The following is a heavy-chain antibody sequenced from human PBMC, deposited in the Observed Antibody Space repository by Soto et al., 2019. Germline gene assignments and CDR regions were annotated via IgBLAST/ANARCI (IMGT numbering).Heavy chain of an antibody. CDR1: GYTFTSYY. CDR3: ARERGGYSSDF. J-gene: IGHJ4*02. CDR2: INPSDGDYT. Sequence: ASVKVSCKASGYTFTSYYMHWVRQAPGQGLEWMGIINPSDGDYTNYADSVKGRFTISRDNAKNTLYLQMNSLRAEDTAVYYCARERGGYSSDFWGQGTLVTVSS. V-gene: IGHV1-46*04. D-gene: IGHD2-15*01.